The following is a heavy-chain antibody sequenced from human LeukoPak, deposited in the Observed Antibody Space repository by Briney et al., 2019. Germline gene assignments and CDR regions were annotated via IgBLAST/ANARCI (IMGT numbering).Heavy chain of an antibody. D-gene: IGHD6-19*01. CDR2: IIPIFGTA. Sequence: SVKISCKASGGTFSSYAISWVRQAPGQGLEWMGGIIPIFGTANYAQKFQGRVTITTDESTSTAYMELSSLRSEDAAVYYCAREDTYSSGWYGWFDPWGQGTLVTVSS. CDR3: AREDTYSSGWYGWFDP. J-gene: IGHJ5*02. CDR1: GGTFSSYA. V-gene: IGHV1-69*05.